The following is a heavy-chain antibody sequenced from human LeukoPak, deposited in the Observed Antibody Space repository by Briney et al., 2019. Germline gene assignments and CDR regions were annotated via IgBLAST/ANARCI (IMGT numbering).Heavy chain of an antibody. CDR2: IKQDGSEK. V-gene: IGHV3-7*01. Sequence: GGSLRLSCAASGFTFSNYWMNWVRQAPGKGLEWVANIKQDGSEKYYVDSVKGRFTISRDNAKNSLYLQMNSLRAEDSAVYYCARVGTTSWYYWGQGTLVTVPS. CDR3: ARVGTTSWYY. D-gene: IGHD2-2*01. J-gene: IGHJ4*02. CDR1: GFTFSNYW.